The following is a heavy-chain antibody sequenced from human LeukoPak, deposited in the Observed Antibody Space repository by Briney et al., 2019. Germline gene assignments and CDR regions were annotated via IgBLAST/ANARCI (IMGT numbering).Heavy chain of an antibody. V-gene: IGHV3-23*01. CDR2: ISATGGDT. Sequence: GGSLRLSCAASGFTFNSFAMSWVRQAPGKGLEWVSTISATGGDTYYADSVKGRFTISRDNSQNTVFLQMNSLRAEDTAVYYCARDAAAGAGVFDYWGQGTLVTVSS. CDR1: GFTFNSFA. J-gene: IGHJ4*02. CDR3: ARDAAAGAGVFDY. D-gene: IGHD6-13*01.